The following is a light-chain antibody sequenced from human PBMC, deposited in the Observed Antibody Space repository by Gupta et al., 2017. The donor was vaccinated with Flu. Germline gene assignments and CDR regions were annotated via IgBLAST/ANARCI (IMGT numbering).Light chain of an antibody. CDR3: QQYNNWPPIT. CDR2: GAS. J-gene: IGKJ4*01. Sequence: EIVMTQSPATLSVSPGERATLSCRASQSVSSNLAWYQQKPGQAPRLLIYGASTRATGIPARFSGSGYGTEXTLTISXRQSEDFAVYYCQQYNNWPPITFGXGTKVKIK. V-gene: IGKV3-15*01. CDR1: QSVSSN.